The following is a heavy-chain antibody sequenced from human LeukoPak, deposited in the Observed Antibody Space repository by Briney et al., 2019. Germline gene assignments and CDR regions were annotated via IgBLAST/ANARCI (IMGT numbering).Heavy chain of an antibody. CDR2: FDPEDGET. D-gene: IGHD6-13*01. V-gene: IGHV1-24*01. Sequence: ASAAKVVKKVSGCMRNALSLNKRRRDPEEGIGPMGGFDPEDGETIYAQKFQGRVTMTEDTSTDTAYMELSSLRSEDTAVYYCATMAAAGTYFDYWGQGTLVTVSS. CDR3: ATMAAAGTYFDY. CDR1: GCMRNALS. J-gene: IGHJ4*02.